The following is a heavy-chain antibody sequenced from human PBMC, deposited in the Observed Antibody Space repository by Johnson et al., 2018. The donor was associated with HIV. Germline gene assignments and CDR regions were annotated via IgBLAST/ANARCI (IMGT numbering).Heavy chain of an antibody. V-gene: IGHV3-30*18. CDR2: ISYDGANK. J-gene: IGHJ3*02. CDR3: AKRYSGSLRDTFDI. Sequence: QVQLVESGGGVVQPGRSLRLSCVASRFTFSSYGMHWVRQAPGKGLEWVAVISYDGANKYYADSVKGRFTISRDNSKNTLYLQMNSLRAEDTAVYYCAKRYSGSLRDTFDIWGQGTMVTVSS. D-gene: IGHD1-26*01. CDR1: RFTFSSYG.